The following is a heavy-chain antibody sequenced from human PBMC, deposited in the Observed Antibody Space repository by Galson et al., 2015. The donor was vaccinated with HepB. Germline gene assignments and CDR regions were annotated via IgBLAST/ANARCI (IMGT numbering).Heavy chain of an antibody. CDR3: ASCTPASYYYDSSGYYLMD. J-gene: IGHJ4*02. CDR2: IIPIFGTA. Sequence: SVKVSCKASGGTFRSYAISWVRQAPGQGLEWMGGIIPIFGTANYAQKFQGRVMITADESTSTAYMELSSLRSEDTAVYYCASCTPASYYYDSSGYYLMDWGQGTLVTVSS. D-gene: IGHD3-22*01. CDR1: GGTFRSYA. V-gene: IGHV1-69*13.